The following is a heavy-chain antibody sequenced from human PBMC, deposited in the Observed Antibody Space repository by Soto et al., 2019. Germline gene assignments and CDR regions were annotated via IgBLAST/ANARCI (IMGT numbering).Heavy chain of an antibody. J-gene: IGHJ4*02. CDR3: ARGRNRDY. V-gene: IGHV1-18*01. CDR2: ISAHNGNT. Sequence: QVHLVQSGAEVKKPGASVKVSCQGSGSAFTTYGITWVRQAPGQGLEWMGWISAHNGNTNYAQKLQGRVTVTRDTSTSRAYTELSNLRNDDTAVYYCARGRNRDYWSQGAPVTVS. CDR1: GSAFTTYG. D-gene: IGHD1-1*01.